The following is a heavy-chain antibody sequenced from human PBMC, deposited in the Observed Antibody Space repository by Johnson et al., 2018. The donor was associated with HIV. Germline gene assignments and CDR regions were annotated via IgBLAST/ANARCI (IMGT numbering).Heavy chain of an antibody. D-gene: IGHD2-8*02. V-gene: IGHV3-66*01. J-gene: IGHJ3*01. CDR3: VKDLYCTGGICRTDAFDV. CDR1: GFTVSSNY. CDR2: IYSGGST. Sequence: MQLVESGGGLVQPGGSLRLSCAASGFTVSSNYMSWVRQAPGKGLEWVSVIYSGGSTYYADSVKGRFTISRDNSKNTLYLQMNSLRSEDTAVYYCVKDLYCTGGICRTDAFDVWGQGTMVTVSS.